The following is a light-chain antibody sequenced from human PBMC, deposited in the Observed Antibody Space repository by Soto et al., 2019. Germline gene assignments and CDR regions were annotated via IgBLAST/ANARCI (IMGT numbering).Light chain of an antibody. Sequence: EIVMTQSPATLSVSPGERATLSGRASQSVSNSLAWYQQKPGQAPRLLIYDASTRATGIAARFSGSGSGTEFTLTITSLQSEDFAIYSCQQYKNWPPLYTFGQGTKLEIK. V-gene: IGKV3-15*01. CDR2: DAS. CDR1: QSVSNS. J-gene: IGKJ2*01. CDR3: QQYKNWPPLYT.